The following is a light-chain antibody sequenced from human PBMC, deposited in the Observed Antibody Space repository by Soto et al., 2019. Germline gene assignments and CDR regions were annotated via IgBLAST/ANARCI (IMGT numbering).Light chain of an antibody. CDR2: DAS. Sequence: EIVLTQSPATLSLSTGERATLSCRASQSVNNYLAWYQQKPGQVPRLLIYDASNRATGIPARFSGSGSGTDFTLTISSLEPEDFAVYYCQQRRNWPPLTFGGGTKVDIK. CDR1: QSVNNY. V-gene: IGKV3-11*01. CDR3: QQRRNWPPLT. J-gene: IGKJ4*01.